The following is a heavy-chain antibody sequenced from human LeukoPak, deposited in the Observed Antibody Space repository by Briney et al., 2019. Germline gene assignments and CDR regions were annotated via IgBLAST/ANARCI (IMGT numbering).Heavy chain of an antibody. J-gene: IGHJ6*02. CDR1: GYTFTGYY. V-gene: IGHV1-2*02. D-gene: IGHD2-2*02. Sequence: GASVKVSCKASGYTFTGYYMHWVRQAPGQGLEWMGWINPNSGGTNYAQKFQGRVTMTRDTSISTAYMELSRLRSDDTAVYYCARDRGYCSSTSCYSYYYYGMDVWGQGTTVTVSS. CDR2: INPNSGGT. CDR3: ARDRGYCSSTSCYSYYYYGMDV.